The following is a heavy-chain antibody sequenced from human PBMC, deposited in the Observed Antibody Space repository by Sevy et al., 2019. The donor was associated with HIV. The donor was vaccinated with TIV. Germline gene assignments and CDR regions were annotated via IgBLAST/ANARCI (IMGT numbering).Heavy chain of an antibody. D-gene: IGHD4-17*01. Sequence: SETLSLTCVVSGDSISNGLYSWNWIRQPPGKGLEWIGYIYHTGNTYYNPSLWRRVTITVETSKNQFSLKLTSVTAAVTAVYYCVRDSGDYPYYFDHWGQGTLVTVSS. CDR1: GDSISNGLYS. CDR2: IYHTGNT. CDR3: VRDSGDYPYYFDH. J-gene: IGHJ4*02. V-gene: IGHV4-30-2*01.